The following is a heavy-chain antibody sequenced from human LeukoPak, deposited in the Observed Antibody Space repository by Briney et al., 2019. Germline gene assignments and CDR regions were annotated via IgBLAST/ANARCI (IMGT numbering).Heavy chain of an antibody. J-gene: IGHJ5*02. D-gene: IGHD2-8*01. CDR3: ARDSLYATNWYDP. V-gene: IGHV4-59*01. CDR2: ISYSGST. CDR1: GGSIRSSY. Sequence: KPSEALSLTCTVSGGSIRSSYWNWIRQPPGKGLEWIGYISYSGSTNYNPSLQSRVSISLDTSKNHFSLKLRSVTAADTAVYYCARDSLYATNWYDPWGQGTLVTVSS.